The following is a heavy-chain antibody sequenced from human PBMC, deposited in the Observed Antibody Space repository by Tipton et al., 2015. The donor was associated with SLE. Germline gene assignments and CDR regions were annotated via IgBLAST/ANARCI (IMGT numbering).Heavy chain of an antibody. CDR1: GFTFSSYS. CDR3: ARETLFQRLPSYYMDV. Sequence: SLRLSCAASGFTFSSYSMNWVRQAPGKGLEWVSSISSSSSYIYYADSVKGRFTISRDNAENSLFLEMNSLTADDSGVYYCARETLFQRLPSYYMDVWGKATTVTVSS. D-gene: IGHD2-21*02. J-gene: IGHJ6*03. CDR2: ISSSSSYI. V-gene: IGHV3-21*01.